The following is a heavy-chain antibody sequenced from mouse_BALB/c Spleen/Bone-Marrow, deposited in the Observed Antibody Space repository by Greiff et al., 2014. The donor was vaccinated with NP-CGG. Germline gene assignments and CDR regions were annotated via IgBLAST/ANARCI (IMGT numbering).Heavy chain of an antibody. Sequence: VQLQQSGADLVKPGTSVKLSCKASGYNFTNYWINWVRLRPGQGLEWIGDIYRGSGGSHYNDKFKNKATLTVDTSSSTAYMQLSGLASEDSARYYYASDGNCHFAYWGQGTLVAVSA. CDR1: GYNFTNYW. CDR2: IYRGSGGS. J-gene: IGHJ3*01. CDR3: ASDGNCHFAY. V-gene: IGHV1-55*01. D-gene: IGHD6-1*01.